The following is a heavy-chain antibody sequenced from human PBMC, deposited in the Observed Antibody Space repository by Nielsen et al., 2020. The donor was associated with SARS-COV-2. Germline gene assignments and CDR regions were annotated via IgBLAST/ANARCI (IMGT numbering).Heavy chain of an antibody. CDR3: ARDRDALGDYEMDV. Sequence: GGSLRLSCAASGFSFNDYGMHWVRQAPGKGLEWVAVIWHDGSKRNYASSVEGRFTISRDDSSNSLFLQMDRLRDEDTALYYCARDRDALGDYEMDVWGKGTTVTVSS. J-gene: IGHJ6*04. CDR1: GFSFNDYG. CDR2: IWHDGSKR. V-gene: IGHV3-33*01.